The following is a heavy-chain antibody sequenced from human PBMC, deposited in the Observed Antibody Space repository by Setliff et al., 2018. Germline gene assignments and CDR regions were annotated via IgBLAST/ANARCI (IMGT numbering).Heavy chain of an antibody. V-gene: IGHV3-21*01. D-gene: IGHD2-2*01. CDR1: GFSFTTYT. J-gene: IGHJ4*02. CDR2: IDTSSAWI. Sequence: GGSLRLSCAASGFSFTTYTMNWIRQAPGQGLEWVSSIDTSSAWIYYADSVKGRFTISRDNAENSLYLQMNSLRAEDTAVYYCARSETCHSTHCSPYDYWGQGTQFTVSS. CDR3: ARSETCHSTHCSPYDY.